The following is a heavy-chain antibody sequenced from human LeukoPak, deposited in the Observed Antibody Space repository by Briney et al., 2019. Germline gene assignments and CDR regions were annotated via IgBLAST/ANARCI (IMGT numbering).Heavy chain of an antibody. CDR2: IYYSGST. CDR3: ARASYYDILTGYWFDP. CDR1: GGSISSSSYY. V-gene: IGHV4-39*07. J-gene: IGHJ5*02. Sequence: SETLSLTCTVSGGSISSSSYYWGWIRQPPGKGLEWIGSIYYSGSTYYNPSLKSRVTISVDTSKNQFSLKLSSVTAADTAVYYCARASYYDILTGYWFDPWGQGTLVTVSS. D-gene: IGHD3-9*01.